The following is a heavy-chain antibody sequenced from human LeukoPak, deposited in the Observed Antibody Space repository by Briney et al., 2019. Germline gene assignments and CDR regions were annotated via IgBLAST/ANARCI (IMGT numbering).Heavy chain of an antibody. Sequence: RASVKVSCKASGYTFTSYDINWVRQATGQGLEWMGWMNPNSGNTGYAQKFQGRVTMTRNTSISTAYMELSSLRSEDTAVYYCVIQARAAAAHFDYWGQGTLVTVSS. CDR2: MNPNSGNT. D-gene: IGHD6-13*01. CDR1: GYTFTSYD. J-gene: IGHJ4*02. V-gene: IGHV1-8*01. CDR3: VIQARAAAAHFDY.